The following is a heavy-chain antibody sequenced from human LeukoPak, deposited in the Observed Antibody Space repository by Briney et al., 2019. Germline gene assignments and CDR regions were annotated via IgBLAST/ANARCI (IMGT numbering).Heavy chain of an antibody. CDR3: ARGYGSGSS. D-gene: IGHD3-10*01. V-gene: IGHV4-34*01. CDR2: VYHTGST. J-gene: IGHJ5*02. CDR1: AGSLSGYH. Sequence: PSETLSLTCAVFAGSLSGYHWTWIRQPPGKGLEWIGEVYHTGSTNYNPSLKSRVTISVDTSKNQFSLKLNSVTAADTAVYYCARGYGSGSSWGQGTLVTVSA.